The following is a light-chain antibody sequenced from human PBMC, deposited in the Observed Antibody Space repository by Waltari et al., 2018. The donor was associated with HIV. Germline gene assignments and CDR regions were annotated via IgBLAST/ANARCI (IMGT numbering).Light chain of an antibody. CDR3: GVWDDSLSGQAV. Sequence: QSVLTQPASVSGTPGQRVTISCSGSSSNIGSNTVSWYQQLPGAAPKLFIFGDDLRPSGFPDRFSGSKSGTSASLAISGLQVEDEAVYFCGVWDDSLSGQAVFGGGTMLTVL. V-gene: IGLV1-44*01. CDR1: SSNIGSNT. CDR2: GDD. J-gene: IGLJ2*01.